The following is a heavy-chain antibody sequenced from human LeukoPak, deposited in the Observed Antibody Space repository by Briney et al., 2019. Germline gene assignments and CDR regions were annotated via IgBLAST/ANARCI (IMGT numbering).Heavy chain of an antibody. CDR2: IWSDGSND. J-gene: IGHJ4*02. CDR1: GFNFGSDA. V-gene: IGHV3-33*01. D-gene: IGHD3-16*02. Sequence: QTGGSLRLSCTASGFNFGSDAMHWVRQAPGKGLEWVAFIWSDGSNDHYADSVKGRFTISRDNSKNTLYLQMNSLRAEDTAVYYCAREYYDYVWGSYRYTFDYWGQGTLVTVSS. CDR3: AREYYDYVWGSYRYTFDY.